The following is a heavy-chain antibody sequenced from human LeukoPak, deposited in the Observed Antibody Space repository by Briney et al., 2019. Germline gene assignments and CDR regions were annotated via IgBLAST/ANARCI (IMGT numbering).Heavy chain of an antibody. V-gene: IGHV3-7*01. J-gene: IGHJ5*02. CDR1: GFSFSSYW. D-gene: IGHD3-22*01. CDR3: ARGFPYYYDSSGP. CDR2: IRQDGGER. Sequence: GGSLRLSCAASGFSFSSYWMSWFRQAPGKGLEWVANIRQDGGERYYLDSVKGRFTISRDNAKDSVHLQMNSLRAEDTAVYYCARGFPYYYDSSGPWGQGTLVTVSS.